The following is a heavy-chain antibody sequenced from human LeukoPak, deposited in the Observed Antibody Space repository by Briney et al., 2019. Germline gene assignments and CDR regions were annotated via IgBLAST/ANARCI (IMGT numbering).Heavy chain of an antibody. D-gene: IGHD2-8*01. CDR2: ISAYNGNT. CDR3: ARVPDCTNGVCFHYYFDY. V-gene: IGHV1-18*01. CDR1: GYTFTSYG. Sequence: ASVKVSCKASGYTFTSYGINWVRQAPGQGLEWMGWISAYNGNTNYAQKFQGRVTITADESTSTAYMELSSLRSEDTAVYYCARVPDCTNGVCFHYYFDYWGQGTLVTVSS. J-gene: IGHJ4*02.